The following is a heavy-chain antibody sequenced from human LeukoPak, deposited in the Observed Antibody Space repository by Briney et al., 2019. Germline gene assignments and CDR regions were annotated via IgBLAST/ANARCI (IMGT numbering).Heavy chain of an antibody. D-gene: IGHD6-13*01. J-gene: IGHJ6*03. V-gene: IGHV4-34*01. CDR1: GVSFSGYY. CDR3: SSSWTYYYYMDV. Sequence: SETLSLTCAVYGVSFSGYYWSWIRQPPGKGLEWIGEINHSGSTNYNPSLKSRVTISVDTSKNQFSLKLSSVTAADTAVYYCSSSWTYYYYMDVWGKGTTVTISS. CDR2: INHSGST.